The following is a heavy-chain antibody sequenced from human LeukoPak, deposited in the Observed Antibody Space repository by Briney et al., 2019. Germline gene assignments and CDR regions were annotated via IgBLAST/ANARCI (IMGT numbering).Heavy chain of an antibody. V-gene: IGHV3-21*04. CDR3: ARVIRYYYDSRDGNWFDP. CDR1: GFTFSSSA. D-gene: IGHD3-22*01. CDR2: INNVGSHI. Sequence: PGGSLRLSCAASGFTFSSSAMNWVRQAPGKGLEWVSSINNVGSHIYYADSVKGRFTISRDNAKNSLYLQMNSLRAEDTAVYYCARVIRYYYDSRDGNWFDPWGQGTLVTVSS. J-gene: IGHJ5*02.